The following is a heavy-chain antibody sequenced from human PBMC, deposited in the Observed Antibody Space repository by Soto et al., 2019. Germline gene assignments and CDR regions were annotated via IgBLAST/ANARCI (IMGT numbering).Heavy chain of an antibody. V-gene: IGHV4-30-2*01. CDR1: GGSISSGDYS. CDR2: IYRGGST. CDR3: VSGSHVPHF. D-gene: IGHD6-6*01. J-gene: IGHJ4*02. Sequence: QLQLQESGSGLVKPSQTLSLTCAVSGGSISSGDYSWSWIRQPPGKGLEWIGYIYRGGSTYFNPSLKSRVTISVDRSKNQFSLKLSSVTAADTAVYYCVSGSHVPHFWGQGTLVTVSS.